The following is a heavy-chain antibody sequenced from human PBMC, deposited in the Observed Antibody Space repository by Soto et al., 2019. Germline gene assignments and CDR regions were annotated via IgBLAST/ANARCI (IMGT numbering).Heavy chain of an antibody. CDR3: AGGRTTYDWYYYYGMDV. V-gene: IGHV3-21*01. CDR2: ISSSSSYI. CDR1: GFTFSSYS. J-gene: IGHJ6*02. Sequence: EVQLVESGGGLVKPGGSLRLSCAASGFTFSSYSMNWVRQAPGKGLEWVSSISSSSSYIYYADSVKGRFTISRDNAKNSLYLQMNSLRAEDTAVYYCAGGRTTYDWYYYYGMDVWGQGTTVTVSS. D-gene: IGHD3-3*01.